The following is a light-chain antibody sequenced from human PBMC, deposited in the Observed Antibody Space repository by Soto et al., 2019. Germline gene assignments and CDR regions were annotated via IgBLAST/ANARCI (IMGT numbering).Light chain of an antibody. V-gene: IGLV7-46*01. Sequence: QAVVTQESSVTVSPGGTVTLTCGSSTGAVTSGHYPYWFQQKPGQAPRTLIYDTSNKHSWTPDRFSGSLLGGKAALTLSGAQPEDEADYYCLLSYSGTQRVFGDGTKVTV. J-gene: IGLJ1*01. CDR2: DTS. CDR3: LLSYSGTQRV. CDR1: TGAVTSGHY.